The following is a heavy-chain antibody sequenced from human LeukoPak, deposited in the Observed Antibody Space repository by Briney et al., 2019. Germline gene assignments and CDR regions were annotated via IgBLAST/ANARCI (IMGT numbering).Heavy chain of an antibody. V-gene: IGHV3-23*01. CDR3: AILPGYSSGWYEVNY. CDR1: GFTFSSYA. D-gene: IGHD6-13*01. CDR2: ISGSGGST. J-gene: IGHJ4*02. Sequence: GGSLRLSCAASGFTFSSYAMSWVRQAPGEGLEWVSGISGSGGSTYYADSVKGRFTISRDNSRNTLYLQMNSPRAEDTAVYYCAILPGYSSGWYEVNYWGQGTLVTVSS.